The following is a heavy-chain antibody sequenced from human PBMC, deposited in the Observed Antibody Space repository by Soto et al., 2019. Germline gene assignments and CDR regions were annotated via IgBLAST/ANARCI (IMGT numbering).Heavy chain of an antibody. CDR3: ARGRGIPKRYFDWLPY. CDR1: GYTFTSYD. V-gene: IGHV1-8*01. CDR2: MNPNSGNT. J-gene: IGHJ4*02. Sequence: GASVKVSCKASGYTFTSYDINWVRQATGQGLEWMGWMNPNSGNTGYAQKFQGRVTMTRNTSISTAYMELSSLRSEDTAVYYCARGRGIPKRYFDWLPYWGQGTLVTVSS. D-gene: IGHD3-9*01.